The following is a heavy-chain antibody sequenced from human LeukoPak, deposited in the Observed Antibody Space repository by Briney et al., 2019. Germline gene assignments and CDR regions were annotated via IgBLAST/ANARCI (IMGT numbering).Heavy chain of an antibody. CDR3: ARGRLDGYYFDY. CDR2: IHYSGAT. D-gene: IGHD1-1*01. V-gene: IGHV4-34*01. Sequence: PSETLSLTCVVYGGSFSGYYWTRIRQPPGMGLEWIGEIHYSGATSYKPSLKSRATISGDTSKNQFSLNLRSVTGTDTAVYYCARGRLDGYYFDYWGQGALATVSS. J-gene: IGHJ4*02. CDR1: GGSFSGYY.